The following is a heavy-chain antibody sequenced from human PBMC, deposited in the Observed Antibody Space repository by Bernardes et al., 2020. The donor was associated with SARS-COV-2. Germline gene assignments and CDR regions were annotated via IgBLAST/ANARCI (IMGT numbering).Heavy chain of an antibody. CDR2: IYYSGST. CDR3: ATLPTVVNSLGDAFDI. J-gene: IGHJ3*02. V-gene: IGHV4-59*08. D-gene: IGHD4-17*01. Sequence: SETLSLTCTVSGGSISSYYWSWIRQPPGKGLEWIGYIYYSGSTNYNPSLKSRVTISVDTSKNQFSLKLSSVTAADTAVYYCATLPTVVNSLGDAFDIWGQGTMVTVSS. CDR1: GGSISSYY.